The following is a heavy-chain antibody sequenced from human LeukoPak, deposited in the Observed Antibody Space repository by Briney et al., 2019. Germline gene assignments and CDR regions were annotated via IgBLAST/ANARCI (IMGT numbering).Heavy chain of an antibody. J-gene: IGHJ6*02. CDR3: ARVDCSSTSCPTRPNYFYGVDV. V-gene: IGHV4-31*03. CDR1: GGSISSGGYY. CDR2: IYYSGST. D-gene: IGHD2-2*01. Sequence: SETLSLTCTVSGGSISSGGYYWSWIRQHPGKGLEWIGYIYYSGSTYYKPSLKSRVAISVDTSKNQFSLEVNSVTAADTAVYYCARVDCSSTSCPTRPNYFYGVDVWGQGTTVTVSS.